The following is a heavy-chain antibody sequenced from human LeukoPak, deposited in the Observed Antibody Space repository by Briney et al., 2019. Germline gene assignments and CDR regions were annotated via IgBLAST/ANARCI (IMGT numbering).Heavy chain of an antibody. V-gene: IGHV3-48*03. J-gene: IGHJ4*02. Sequence: GGSLRLSCAASGFTFSTYAMNWVRRAPGKGREWVSYFSNSGSTIYYANSVKGRFTISRDNAKNSLCLQMNSLRGEDTAVYYCVREKAGDGYNFDYWGQGTLVTVSS. CDR2: FSNSGSTI. CDR3: VREKAGDGYNFDY. D-gene: IGHD5-24*01. CDR1: GFTFSTYA.